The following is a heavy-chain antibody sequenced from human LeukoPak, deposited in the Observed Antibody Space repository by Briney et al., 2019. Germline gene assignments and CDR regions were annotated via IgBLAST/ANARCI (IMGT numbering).Heavy chain of an antibody. CDR1: GFPFSDFS. D-gene: IGHD2-8*01. Sequence: GGSLRLSCATSGFPFSDFSMSWVRQAPGKALEWISTTNSGGSSSDYAESVKGRFTISRDNSKNTLYLQMSSLRVEDTAMYYCAKQSYARSLGEGGPGTLVTVSS. V-gene: IGHV3-23*01. CDR2: TNSGGSSS. CDR3: AKQSYARSLGE. J-gene: IGHJ4*02.